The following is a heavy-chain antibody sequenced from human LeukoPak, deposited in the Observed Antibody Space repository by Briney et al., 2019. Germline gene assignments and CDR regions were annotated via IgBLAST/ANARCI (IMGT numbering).Heavy chain of an antibody. J-gene: IGHJ4*02. V-gene: IGHV3-9*03. CDR1: GFTFDDYA. D-gene: IGHD3-22*01. CDR3: AKDADSSGYYSSFDY. CDR2: ISWNSGSI. Sequence: GGSLRLSCAASGFTFDDYAMHWVRQAPGKGLEWVSGISWNSGSIGYADSVKGRYTISRDNAKNSLYLQMNSLRAEDMALYYCAKDADSSGYYSSFDYWGQGTLVTVFS.